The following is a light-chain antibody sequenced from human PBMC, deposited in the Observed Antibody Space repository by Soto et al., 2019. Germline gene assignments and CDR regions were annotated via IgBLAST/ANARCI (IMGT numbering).Light chain of an antibody. CDR3: CSYAGSYTFGV. Sequence: QSALTQPRSVSGSPGQSVTISCTGTSSDVGGYNYVSWYQQHPGKAPKLMIYDVSKRPSGVPDRFSGSKSGNTASLTISGLQAEDEADYYCCSYAGSYTFGVFGTGNKVTVL. J-gene: IGLJ1*01. CDR1: SSDVGGYNY. V-gene: IGLV2-11*01. CDR2: DVS.